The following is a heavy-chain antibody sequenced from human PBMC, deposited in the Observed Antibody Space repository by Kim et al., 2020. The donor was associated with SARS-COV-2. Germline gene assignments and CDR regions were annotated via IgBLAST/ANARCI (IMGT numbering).Heavy chain of an antibody. CDR2: ISGGGGDT. Sequence: GGSLRLSCAVSGFTFTNYAMSWVRQAPGKGLEWVSVISGGGGDTYYTDSVKGRFIISRDNSHNTLYLQMSSLRAEDSATYYCAKDGRGSAATGSFYCDYWGQGTLVTVSS. V-gene: IGHV3-23*01. CDR3: AKDGRGSAATGSFYCDY. CDR1: GFTFTNYA. J-gene: IGHJ4*02. D-gene: IGHD2-2*01.